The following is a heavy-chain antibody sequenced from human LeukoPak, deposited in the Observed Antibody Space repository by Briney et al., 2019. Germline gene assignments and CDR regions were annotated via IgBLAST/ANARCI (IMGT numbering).Heavy chain of an antibody. CDR3: ARVLNVPKLIDS. Sequence: PLETLSLTCTVSGSSITSTYYWAWFRQPPGKGLEWIATVFQLQTVRTFNNPSLESRVTMSLDTSQNQFSLNLTSVTAADTALYFCARVLNVPKLIDSWGQGTLVTVSS. V-gene: IGHV4-38-2*02. D-gene: IGHD3-10*02. CDR1: GSSITSTYY. CDR2: VFQLQTVRT. J-gene: IGHJ4*02.